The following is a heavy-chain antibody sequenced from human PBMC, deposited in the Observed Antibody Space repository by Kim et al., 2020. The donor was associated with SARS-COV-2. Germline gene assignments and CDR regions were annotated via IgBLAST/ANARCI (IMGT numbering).Heavy chain of an antibody. Sequence: GGSLRLSCAASGFTFSSYAMHWVRQAPGKGLEWVAVISYDGSNKYYADSVKGRFTISRDNSKNTLYLQMNSLRAEDTAVYYCARDPNYYGSGSSLIWGQG. CDR2: ISYDGSNK. CDR3: ARDPNYYGSGSSLI. CDR1: GFTFSSYA. V-gene: IGHV3-30*04. D-gene: IGHD3-10*01. J-gene: IGHJ1*01.